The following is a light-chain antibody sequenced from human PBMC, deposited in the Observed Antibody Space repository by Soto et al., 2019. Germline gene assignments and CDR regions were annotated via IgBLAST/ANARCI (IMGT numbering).Light chain of an antibody. CDR1: RSVITF. CDR2: EAS. J-gene: IGKJ2*01. V-gene: IGKV3-11*01. Sequence: EIVLTQSPGTLSLSPGERATLSCRASRSVITFLAWYQQRPGQAPRLLISEASNRAAGIPARFSGSGSGTDFTLTISSLEPEDFGVYHCQQRSSWPRMYTFGQGTKLEI. CDR3: QQRSSWPRMYT.